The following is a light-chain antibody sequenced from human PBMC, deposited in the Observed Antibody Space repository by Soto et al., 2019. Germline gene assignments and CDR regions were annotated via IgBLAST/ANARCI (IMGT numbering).Light chain of an antibody. V-gene: IGLV2-23*02. CDR2: EVS. Sequence: QSALTQPASVSGSPGQSITISCTGTSGDVGNFNLVSWYQHHPGKAPNLIISEVSKRPSGVSNRFSGSKSGNTASLTISGLQAEDEADYYCCSYVGGSIYVLFGGGTKLTVL. J-gene: IGLJ2*01. CDR1: SGDVGNFNL. CDR3: CSYVGGSIYVL.